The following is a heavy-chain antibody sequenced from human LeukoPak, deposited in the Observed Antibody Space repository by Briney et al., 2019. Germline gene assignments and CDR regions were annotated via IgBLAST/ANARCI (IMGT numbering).Heavy chain of an antibody. Sequence: GGSLRLSCAASGFTFDDYGMSWVRQAPGKGLEWVSGINWNGGSTGYADSVKGRFTISRDNAKNFLYLQMDSLRAEDTALYYCARDLMGFGSGWYGYFDYWGPGTLVTVSS. CDR1: GFTFDDYG. CDR2: INWNGGST. D-gene: IGHD6-19*01. J-gene: IGHJ4*02. CDR3: ARDLMGFGSGWYGYFDY. V-gene: IGHV3-20*04.